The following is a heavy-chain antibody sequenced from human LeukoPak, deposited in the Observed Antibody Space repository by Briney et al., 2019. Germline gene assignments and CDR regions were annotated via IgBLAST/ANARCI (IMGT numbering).Heavy chain of an antibody. CDR3: AKDSGSYPSGSLDY. J-gene: IGHJ4*02. CDR2: IKSDGSST. Sequence: PGGSLRLSCAASGFTFSSYWMHWVRQAPGKGLVWVSRIKSDGSSTNYADSVRGRFTISRDNAKNSLYLQMNSLRAEDTALYYCAKDSGSYPSGSLDYWGQGTLVTVSS. V-gene: IGHV3-74*01. CDR1: GFTFSSYW. D-gene: IGHD1-26*01.